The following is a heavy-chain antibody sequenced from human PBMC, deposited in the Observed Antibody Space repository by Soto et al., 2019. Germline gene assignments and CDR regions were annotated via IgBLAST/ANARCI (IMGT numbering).Heavy chain of an antibody. CDR3: ARLPAAFYYDNSDYDFHDY. J-gene: IGHJ4*02. D-gene: IGHD3-22*01. CDR2: ITGSGRDT. CDR1: GFTFRNNV. V-gene: IGHV3-23*01. Sequence: GGSLRLSCAASGFTFRNNVLSWVRQAPGKGLDWVSGITGSGRDTYYADSVKGRFTISRDNSKNMVFLQMNSLRAEDTALYYCARLPAAFYYDNSDYDFHDYWGQGTMVTVYS.